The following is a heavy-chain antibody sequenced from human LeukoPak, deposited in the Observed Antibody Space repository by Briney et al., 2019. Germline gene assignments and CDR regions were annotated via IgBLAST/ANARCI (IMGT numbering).Heavy chain of an antibody. J-gene: IGHJ3*02. CDR1: GGSFSGYY. V-gene: IGHV4-34*01. CDR3: AREPSAYCGGDCYSPDAFDI. D-gene: IGHD2-21*02. CDR2: INHSGST. Sequence: PSETLPLTCAVYGGSFSGYYWSWIRQPPGKGLEWIGEINHSGSTNYNPSLKSRVTISVDTSKNQFSLKLSSVTAADTAVYYCAREPSAYCGGDCYSPDAFDIWGQGTMVTVSS.